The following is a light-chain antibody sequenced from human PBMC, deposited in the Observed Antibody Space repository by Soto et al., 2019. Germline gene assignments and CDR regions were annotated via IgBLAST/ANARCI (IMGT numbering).Light chain of an antibody. J-gene: IGKJ1*01. Sequence: DIQMTQSPSSLSASVGDRVTITCQASQDISNYLNWYQQKPGKAPKLLIYDASNLETGVPSRFSGSGSGTEFTLSISGLQPDDFATYYCQQYDTYPATFGQGTKVEIK. CDR3: QQYDTYPAT. V-gene: IGKV1-33*01. CDR1: QDISNY. CDR2: DAS.